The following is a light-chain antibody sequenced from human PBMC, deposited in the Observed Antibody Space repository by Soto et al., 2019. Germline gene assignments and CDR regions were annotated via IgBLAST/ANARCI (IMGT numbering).Light chain of an antibody. J-gene: IGLJ3*02. Sequence: QSALTQPASVSGSPGPSITIPCTGTSSDVGGYNYVSWYQQHPGKAPKLLIYEVSNRPSGGSNRFSGSKSGNTASLPISGLQAEDEADYYCSSYTSSSTWVFGGGTKLTV. CDR2: EVS. CDR1: SSDVGGYNY. CDR3: SSYTSSSTWV. V-gene: IGLV2-14*01.